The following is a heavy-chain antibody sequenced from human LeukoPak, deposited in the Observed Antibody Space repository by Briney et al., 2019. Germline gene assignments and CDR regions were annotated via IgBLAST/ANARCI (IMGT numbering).Heavy chain of an antibody. D-gene: IGHD2-8*02. Sequence: ASVKVSCKASAYTFTGYYMHWVRQAPGQGLEWMGWINPKSGGTNYAQKFQGRVTMTRDTSISTAYMELSRLRSDDTAVYYCARGPYWDPHFDYWGQGTLVTVSS. CDR3: ARGPYWDPHFDY. V-gene: IGHV1-2*02. CDR2: INPKSGGT. J-gene: IGHJ4*02. CDR1: AYTFTGYY.